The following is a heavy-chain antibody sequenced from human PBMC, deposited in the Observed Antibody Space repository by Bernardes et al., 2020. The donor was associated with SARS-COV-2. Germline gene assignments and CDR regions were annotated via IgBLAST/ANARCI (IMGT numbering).Heavy chain of an antibody. CDR1: GFIFSSYA. J-gene: IGHJ4*02. V-gene: IGHV3-23*01. CDR3: ATRSNGYFDY. CDR2: ISGSGGPT. Sequence: GWSLRLSCAASGFIFSSYAMSWVRQAPGKGLEWVSGISGSGGPTYYADSVKGRFTISRDNSKNTLYVQMNSLRAEDTAVYYCATRSNGYFDYWGQGTLVTVSS.